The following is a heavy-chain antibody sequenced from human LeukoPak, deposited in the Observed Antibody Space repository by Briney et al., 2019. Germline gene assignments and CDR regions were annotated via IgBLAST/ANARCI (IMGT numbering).Heavy chain of an antibody. CDR1: GGSISSSSYY. J-gene: IGHJ4*02. Sequence: PSETLSLTCTVSGGSISSSSYYWGWIRQPPGKGLEWIGSIYYSGSTYYNPSPKSRVTISVDTSKNQFSLKLSSVTAADTAVYYCARGSSSWDFDYWGQGTLVTVSS. CDR2: IYYSGST. CDR3: ARGSSSWDFDY. D-gene: IGHD6-13*01. V-gene: IGHV4-39*07.